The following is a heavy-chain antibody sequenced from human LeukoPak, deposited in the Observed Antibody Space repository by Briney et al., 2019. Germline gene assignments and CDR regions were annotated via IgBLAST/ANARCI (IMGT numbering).Heavy chain of an antibody. V-gene: IGHV3-48*04. CDR2: ISSSSSTI. CDR1: GFTFSRYS. J-gene: IGHJ6*02. CDR3: ARDGLYGSGSYYYYGMDV. D-gene: IGHD3-10*01. Sequence: PGGSLRLSCAASGFTFSRYSMNWVRQAPGKGLEWVSYISSSSSTIYYADSVKGRFTISRDNAKNSLYLQMNSLRAEDTAVYYCARDGLYGSGSYYYYGMDVWGQGTTATGPS.